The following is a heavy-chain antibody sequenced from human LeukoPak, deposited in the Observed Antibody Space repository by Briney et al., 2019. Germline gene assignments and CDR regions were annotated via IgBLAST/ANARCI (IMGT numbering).Heavy chain of an antibody. CDR1: GFTFDDYA. CDR2: INSDGSTT. CDR3: AREDVRRLDC. J-gene: IGHJ4*02. V-gene: IGHV3-74*01. Sequence: PGGSLRLSCAASGFTFDDYAMHWVRQAPGKGLVWVSHINSDGSTTNYADSVKGRFTISRDNSMNTLYLQMNSLRAEDTAVYYCAREDVRRLDCWGQGTLVTVSS.